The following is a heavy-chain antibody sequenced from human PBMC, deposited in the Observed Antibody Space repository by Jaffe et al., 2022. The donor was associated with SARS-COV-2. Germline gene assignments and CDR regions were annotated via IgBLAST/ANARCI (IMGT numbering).Heavy chain of an antibody. Sequence: QLQLQESGPGLVKPSETLSLTCTVSGGSISSSSYYWGWIRQPPGKGLEWIGSIYYSGSTYYNPSLKSRVTISVDTSKNQFSLKLSSVTAADTAVYYCARLTTVVAPFDYWGQGTLVTVSS. CDR1: GGSISSSSYY. D-gene: IGHD4-17*01. V-gene: IGHV4-39*01. J-gene: IGHJ4*02. CDR2: IYYSGST. CDR3: ARLTTVVAPFDY.